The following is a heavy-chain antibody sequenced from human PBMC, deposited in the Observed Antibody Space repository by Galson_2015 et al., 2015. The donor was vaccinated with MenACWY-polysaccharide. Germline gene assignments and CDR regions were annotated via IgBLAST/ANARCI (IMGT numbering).Heavy chain of an antibody. Sequence: SLRLSCAASGFSMTSYAVNWVHQAPGKGLEWVGVISGSGIDIRYADSVKGRFTISRDTSKSTLYLQMDSVRAEDTAKYYCAKSSQWGAAAVGSFDHWGQGTLVTVSS. CDR2: ISGSGIDI. J-gene: IGHJ4*02. CDR3: AKSSQWGAAAVGSFDH. CDR1: GFSMTSYA. D-gene: IGHD6-13*01. V-gene: IGHV3-23*01.